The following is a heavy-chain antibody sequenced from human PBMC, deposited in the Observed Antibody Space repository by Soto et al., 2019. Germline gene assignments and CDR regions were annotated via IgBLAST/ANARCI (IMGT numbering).Heavy chain of an antibody. Sequence: KTSATLSVTCTFPVRSISIHHWSWIRQPPGKGLEWIGYIYYSGSTNYNPSLKSRVTISVDTSKNQFSLKLSSVTAADTAVYYCAKEGYGMDVWGQGTTVTGSS. CDR2: IYYSGST. V-gene: IGHV4-59*11. J-gene: IGHJ6*01. CDR1: VRSISIHH. CDR3: AKEGYGMDV.